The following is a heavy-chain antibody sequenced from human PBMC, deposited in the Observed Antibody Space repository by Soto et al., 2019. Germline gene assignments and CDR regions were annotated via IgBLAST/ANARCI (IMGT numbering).Heavy chain of an antibody. Sequence: QVQLVQSGVEMKKPGASVKVSCKASGYIFNSYGISWVRQAPGQGLEWMGWISPYNSHTNYAQQFQGRVTMTTDRSTSTVYMELRSLRSDDTAVYYCARDLGEIFGVVTDYWGQGTLVTVSS. CDR2: ISPYNSHT. CDR1: GYIFNSYG. V-gene: IGHV1-18*01. D-gene: IGHD3-3*01. J-gene: IGHJ4*02. CDR3: ARDLGEIFGVVTDY.